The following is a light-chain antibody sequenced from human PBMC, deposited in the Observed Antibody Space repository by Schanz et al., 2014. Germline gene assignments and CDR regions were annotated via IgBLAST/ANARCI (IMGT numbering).Light chain of an antibody. CDR1: QSLSSY. CDR2: DAS. J-gene: IGKJ3*01. Sequence: ESVLTQSPATLSLSPGERATLSCRASQSLSSYLAWYQQKPGQAPRLLIYDASNRATGIPARFSGSGSGTDFTLTITSLEPEDFAVYYCQQRSKWPTFGPGTKVDIK. CDR3: QQRSKWPT. V-gene: IGKV3-11*01.